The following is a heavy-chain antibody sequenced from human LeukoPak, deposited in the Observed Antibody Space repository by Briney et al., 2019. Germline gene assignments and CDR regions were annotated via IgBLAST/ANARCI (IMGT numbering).Heavy chain of an antibody. CDR1: GYNFTGYY. V-gene: IGHV1-2*02. CDR2: INPKSGVT. Sequence: ASVKVSCKASGYNFTGYYIHWVRQAPGQGLQWMGWINPKSGVTNYAEKFQGRVTMTRDTSINAAYMELRRLTSDDTAVYYRARNLVATVTTVYWFEPWGQGTLVTVSS. D-gene: IGHD4-17*01. CDR3: ARNLVATVTTVYWFEP. J-gene: IGHJ5*02.